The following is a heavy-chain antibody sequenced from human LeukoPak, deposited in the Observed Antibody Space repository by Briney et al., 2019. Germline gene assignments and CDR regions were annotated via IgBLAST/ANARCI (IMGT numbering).Heavy chain of an antibody. CDR3: ARWGGGSYAEYFDY. J-gene: IGHJ4*02. D-gene: IGHD1-26*01. Sequence: GGSLRLSCAASGFTFSSYAMSWVRQAPGKGLVWVSRINSDGSSTSYADSVKGRFTISRDNAKNTLYLQMNSLRAEDTAVYYCARWGGGSYAEYFDYWGQGTLVTVSS. V-gene: IGHV3-74*01. CDR1: GFTFSSYA. CDR2: INSDGSST.